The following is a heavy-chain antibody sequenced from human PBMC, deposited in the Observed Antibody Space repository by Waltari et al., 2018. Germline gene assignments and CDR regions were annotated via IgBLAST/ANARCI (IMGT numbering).Heavy chain of an antibody. CDR3: ARDPRGDYVFDY. J-gene: IGHJ4*02. Sequence: QVQLVQSGAEVKKPGSSVKVSCKASGGTFSSYAISWVRQAPGQGLEWMGRIIPSCGTANYAQKFQGRVTITADKSTSTAYMELSSLRSEDTAVYYCARDPRGDYVFDYWGQGTLVTVSS. CDR2: IIPSCGTA. D-gene: IGHD4-17*01. CDR1: GGTFSSYA. V-gene: IGHV1-69*08.